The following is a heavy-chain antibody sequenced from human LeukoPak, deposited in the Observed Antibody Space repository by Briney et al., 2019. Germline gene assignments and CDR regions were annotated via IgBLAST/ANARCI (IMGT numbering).Heavy chain of an antibody. CDR3: ARDKRYCTSGRCWGVQFGP. CDR1: GFTVSTNY. Sequence: PGGSLRLPCVASGFTVSTNYMSWVRQAPGKGPEWISIIYRGGDTYYADSVKGRFTIYRDNSKNTLYLQMSAVRAEDTAVYYCARDKRYCTSGRCWGVQFGPWGQGTLVTVSS. J-gene: IGHJ5*02. D-gene: IGHD2-8*01. V-gene: IGHV3-66*01. CDR2: IYRGGDT.